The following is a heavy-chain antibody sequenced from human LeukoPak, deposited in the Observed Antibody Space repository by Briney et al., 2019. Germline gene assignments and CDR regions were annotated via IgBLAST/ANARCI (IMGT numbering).Heavy chain of an antibody. D-gene: IGHD2-2*01. J-gene: IGHJ4*03. CDR3: ARSHSIWTSFGY. V-gene: IGHV4-59*01. Sequence: SETLCLSCTVSGGSISSYYWSWIRQPPGKGLEWIGYIYYSGRTNYNPSLKSRVTISVDTSKNQFSLKLSSVTAADTAVYYCARSHSIWTSFGYWGPLALVTVSS. CDR2: IYYSGRT. CDR1: GGSISSYY.